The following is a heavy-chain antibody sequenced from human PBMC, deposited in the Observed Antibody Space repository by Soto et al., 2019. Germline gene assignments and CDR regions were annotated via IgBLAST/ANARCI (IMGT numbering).Heavy chain of an antibody. J-gene: IGHJ5*02. D-gene: IGHD2-15*01. CDR1: GASISSGGYY. V-gene: IGHV4-61*08. CDR2: IYYSGNT. Sequence: PSETLSLTCTVSGASISSGGYYWSWIRQRPGKGLEWIAYIYYSGNTKYNPSLKDRVTISVDTSKNQFSLKLNSVTAADTAVYYCAREANCSGGSCSSSFWFDPWGQGTLVTVSS. CDR3: AREANCSGGSCSSSFWFDP.